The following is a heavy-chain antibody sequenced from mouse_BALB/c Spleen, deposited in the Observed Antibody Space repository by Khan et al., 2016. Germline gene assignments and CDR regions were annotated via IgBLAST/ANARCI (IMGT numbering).Heavy chain of an antibody. CDR2: INTYTGEP. D-gene: IGHD2-2*01. V-gene: IGHV9-1*02. CDR1: GYTFTNSG. Sequence: QIQLVQSGPELKKPGETVKISCKASGYTFTNSGMNWVKQAPGKGLKWVGWINTYTGEPTYADDFKGRFAFSLETSASTAYLQINNLKNEDMTTYVWARGAMVTTGWYFDVWGAGTTVTVSS. CDR3: ARGAMVTTGWYFDV. J-gene: IGHJ1*01.